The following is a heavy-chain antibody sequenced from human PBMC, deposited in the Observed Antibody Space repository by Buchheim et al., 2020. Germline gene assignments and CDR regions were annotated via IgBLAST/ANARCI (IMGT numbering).Heavy chain of an antibody. CDR1: GFTFSSFE. V-gene: IGHV3-48*03. D-gene: IGHD3-16*01. CDR3: AREGWGFGDYYYYYYMDV. J-gene: IGHJ6*03. Sequence: EVQLVESGGGLVQPGGSLRLSCAASGFTFSSFEMNWVRQAPGKGLEWVSYISSSASTIYYADSVKGRFTISRDNAKNSLYLQMNSLRAEDTAVYYCAREGWGFGDYYYYYYMDVWGKGTT. CDR2: ISSSASTI.